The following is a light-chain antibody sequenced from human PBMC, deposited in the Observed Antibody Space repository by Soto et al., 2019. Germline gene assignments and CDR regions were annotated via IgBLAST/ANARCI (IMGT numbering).Light chain of an antibody. Sequence: QSALTQPPSVSGAPGQSVTISCTGRTSNIGAGYDVHWYQQLPGTAPKLLIYGNSNRPSGVPDRFSGSKSGTSASLAITGLQAEDEADYYCQSYDSSLSGFYVFGTGTKVTVL. CDR3: QSYDSSLSGFYV. V-gene: IGLV1-40*01. J-gene: IGLJ1*01. CDR2: GNS. CDR1: TSNIGAGYD.